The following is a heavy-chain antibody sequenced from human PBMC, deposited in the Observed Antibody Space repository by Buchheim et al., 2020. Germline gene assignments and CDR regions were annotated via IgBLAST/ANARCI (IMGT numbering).Heavy chain of an antibody. J-gene: IGHJ2*01. V-gene: IGHV3-30*14. CDR1: GFTFSSYA. Sequence: QVQLVESGGGVVQPGRSLRLSCAASGFTFSSYAMHWVRQAPGKGLEWVAVISYDGSNKYYADSVKGRFTISRDNSKNTLYVQMNSLRAEDTAVYYCANSRGYWYFDLWGRGTL. CDR2: ISYDGSNK. D-gene: IGHD5-24*01. CDR3: ANSRGYWYFDL.